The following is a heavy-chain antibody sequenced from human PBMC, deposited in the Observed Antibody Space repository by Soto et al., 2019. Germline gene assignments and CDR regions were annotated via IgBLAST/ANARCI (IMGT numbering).Heavy chain of an antibody. Sequence: QVQLQQWGAGLLKPSETLSLTCAVYGGSFSGYYWSWIRQPPGKGLEWIGEINHSGSNNYNPSLKSRVTISVDTSKKQFSLKLSSVTAADTAVYYCARVITSSATFHYHDGMDVWGQGTTVTVS. V-gene: IGHV4-34*01. CDR2: INHSGSN. D-gene: IGHD6-13*01. J-gene: IGHJ6*02. CDR3: ARVITSSATFHYHDGMDV. CDR1: GGSFSGYY.